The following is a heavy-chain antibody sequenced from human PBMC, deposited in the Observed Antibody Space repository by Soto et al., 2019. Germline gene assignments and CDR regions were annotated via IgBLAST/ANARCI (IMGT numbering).Heavy chain of an antibody. D-gene: IGHD1-1*01. J-gene: IGHJ4*02. Sequence: SETLSLTCAVYGGSFSGYYWSWIRQPPGKGLEWIGEINHSGSTNYNPSLKSRVTISVDTSKNQFSLKLSSVTAADTAVYYCARGPVTTGTTGDYWGQGTLVTVSS. CDR1: GGSFSGYY. CDR3: ARGPVTTGTTGDY. V-gene: IGHV4-34*01. CDR2: INHSGST.